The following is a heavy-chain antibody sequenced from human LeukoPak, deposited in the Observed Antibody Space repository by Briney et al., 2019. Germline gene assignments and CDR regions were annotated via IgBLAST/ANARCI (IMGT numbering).Heavy chain of an antibody. J-gene: IGHJ4*02. CDR2: IYYSGST. CDR1: GGSISNYY. V-gene: IGHV4-59*08. Sequence: SETLSLTCTVSGGSISNYYWSWLRQPPGKGLEWIGYIYYSGSTNYNPSLKSRVTISVDTSKNQFSLKLSSVTAADTAVYYCASNGYNSPFDYWGQGTLVTVSS. CDR3: ASNGYNSPFDY. D-gene: IGHD5-24*01.